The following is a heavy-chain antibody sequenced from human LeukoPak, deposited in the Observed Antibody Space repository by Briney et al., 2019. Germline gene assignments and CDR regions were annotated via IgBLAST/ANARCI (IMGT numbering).Heavy chain of an antibody. CDR1: GYTFTSYD. J-gene: IGHJ4*02. CDR2: ISAYNGNT. D-gene: IGHD3-16*01. V-gene: IGHV1-18*01. CDR3: ARDMKRASVY. Sequence: ASVKVSCKASGYTFTSYDINWVRQATGQGLEWMGWISAYNGNTNYAQKLQGRVTMTTDTSTSTAYMELRSLRSDDTAVYYCARDMKRASVYWGQGTLVTVSS.